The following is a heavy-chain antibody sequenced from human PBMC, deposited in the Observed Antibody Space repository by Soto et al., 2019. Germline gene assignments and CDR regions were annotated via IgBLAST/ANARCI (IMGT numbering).Heavy chain of an antibody. Sequence: SETLSLTCAVSGDSISSGGYSWSWIRQPPGKGLEWIGYIYHSGSTYYNPSLKSRVTISVDRSKNQFSLKLSSVTAADTAVYYCARGRRITGRDWFDPWGQGTLVTVSS. J-gene: IGHJ5*02. CDR2: IYHSGST. CDR1: GDSISSGGYS. D-gene: IGHD1-20*01. V-gene: IGHV4-30-2*01. CDR3: ARGRRITGRDWFDP.